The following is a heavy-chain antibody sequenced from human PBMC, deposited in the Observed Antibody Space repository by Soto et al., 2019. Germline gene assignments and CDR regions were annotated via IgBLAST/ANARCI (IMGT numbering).Heavy chain of an antibody. J-gene: IGHJ4*02. CDR3: ARMMGYDFWSGPFDY. V-gene: IGHV2-26*01. CDR1: GFSLSKARMG. Sequence: LVNPTVSHTLTCTVSGFSLSKARMGVSWIRQPPGKALEWLAHIFSNDEKSYSTSLKSRLTISKDTSKSQVVLTMTNMDPVDTATYYCARMMGYDFWSGPFDYWGQGTLVTVSS. CDR2: IFSNDEK. D-gene: IGHD3-3*01.